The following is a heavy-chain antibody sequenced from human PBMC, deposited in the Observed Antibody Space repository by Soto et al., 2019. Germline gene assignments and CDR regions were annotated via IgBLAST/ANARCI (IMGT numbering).Heavy chain of an antibody. CDR2: ISGSGGST. CDR1: GFTFSSYA. CDR3: AKGVTSSGYYDYFDY. Sequence: GGSLRLSCAASGFTFSSYAMSWVRQAPGKGLEWVSAISGSGGSTYYADSVKGRFTISRDNSKNTLYLQMNSLRAEDTAVYYCAKGVTSSGYYDYFDYWGQGTLVTVSS. V-gene: IGHV3-23*01. D-gene: IGHD3-22*01. J-gene: IGHJ4*02.